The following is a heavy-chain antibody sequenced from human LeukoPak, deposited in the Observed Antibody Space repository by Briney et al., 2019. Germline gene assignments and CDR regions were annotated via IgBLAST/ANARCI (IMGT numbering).Heavy chain of an antibody. CDR3: ARLPKLERLPFDY. CDR1: GGSISSSSYY. CDR2: IYYSGST. J-gene: IGHJ4*02. Sequence: SETLSLTCTVSGGSISSSSYYWGWIRQPPGKGLEWIGSIYYSGSTYYNPSLKSRVTISVDTSKNQSSLKLSSVTAADTAVYYCARLPKLERLPFDYWGQGTLVTVSS. V-gene: IGHV4-39*01. D-gene: IGHD1-1*01.